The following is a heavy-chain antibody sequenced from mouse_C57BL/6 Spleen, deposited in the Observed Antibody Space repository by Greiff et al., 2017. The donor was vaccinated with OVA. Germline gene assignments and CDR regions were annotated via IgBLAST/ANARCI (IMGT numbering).Heavy chain of an antibody. CDR3: AKGVYYGSSSGYAMDY. Sequence: EVQLVESGGGLVKPGGSLKLSCAASGFTFSDYGMHWVRQAPEKGLEWVAYISSGSSTIYYADTVKGRFTISRDNAKNTLFLQMTSLRSEDTAMYYCAKGVYYGSSSGYAMDYWGQGTSVTVSS. J-gene: IGHJ4*01. V-gene: IGHV5-17*01. D-gene: IGHD1-1*01. CDR1: GFTFSDYG. CDR2: ISSGSSTI.